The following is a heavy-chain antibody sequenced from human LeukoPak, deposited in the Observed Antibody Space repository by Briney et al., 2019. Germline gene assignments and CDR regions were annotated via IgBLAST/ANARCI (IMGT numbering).Heavy chain of an antibody. J-gene: IGHJ4*02. D-gene: IGHD2-21*02. Sequence: PGGSLRLSCAASGFTFNSYVMNWVRQAPGKGLEWVSSISGSGDSTFYAHSVKGRFTISRDNSKNTLSLQMNSLRAEDTALYYCAKGDLPLPYGGAFDSWGQGILVTVSS. CDR2: ISGSGDST. V-gene: IGHV3-23*01. CDR3: AKGDLPLPYGGAFDS. CDR1: GFTFNSYV.